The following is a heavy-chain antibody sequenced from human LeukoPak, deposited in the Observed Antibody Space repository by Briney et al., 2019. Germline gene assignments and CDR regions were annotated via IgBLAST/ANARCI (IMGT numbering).Heavy chain of an antibody. V-gene: IGHV3-74*01. Sequence: GGSLRLSCAASGFTFRRYWMHWVRQAPGKGLVWVSRINSDGSITSDADSVKGRFTISRDNAKNTLFLQMNSLRVEDTAVYHCARSGWTGDAFDIWGQGTMVTVSS. CDR3: ARSGWTGDAFDI. CDR2: INSDGSIT. J-gene: IGHJ3*02. D-gene: IGHD6-19*01. CDR1: GFTFRRYW.